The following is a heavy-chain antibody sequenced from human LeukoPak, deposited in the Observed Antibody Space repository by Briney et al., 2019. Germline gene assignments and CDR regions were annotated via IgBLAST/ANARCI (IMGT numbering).Heavy chain of an antibody. CDR2: ISYGGSNK. D-gene: IGHD6-19*01. CDR3: ARDRYSSGWSYFDD. CDR1: GFTFSSYA. J-gene: IGHJ4*02. V-gene: IGHV3-30*04. Sequence: GGSLRLSCAASGFTFSSYAMHWVRQAPGKGLEWVADISYGGSNKYYADSVKGRFTISRNNSKNTLYLQMNSRRAEDTTVYYCARDRYSSGWSYFDDWGQGTLVTLSS.